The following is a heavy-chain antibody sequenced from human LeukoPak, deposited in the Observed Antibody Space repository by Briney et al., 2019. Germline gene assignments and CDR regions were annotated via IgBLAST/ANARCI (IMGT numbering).Heavy chain of an antibody. CDR2: IYYSGST. Sequence: PSETLSLTCTVSGGSISSSSYYWGWIRQPPGKGLEWIGSIYYSGSTYYNPSLKSRVTISVDTSKNQFSLKLSSVTAADTAVYYCARLSSVAHFDYWGQGTLVTVSS. D-gene: IGHD3-22*01. J-gene: IGHJ4*02. CDR3: ARLSSVAHFDY. V-gene: IGHV4-39*01. CDR1: GGSISSSSYY.